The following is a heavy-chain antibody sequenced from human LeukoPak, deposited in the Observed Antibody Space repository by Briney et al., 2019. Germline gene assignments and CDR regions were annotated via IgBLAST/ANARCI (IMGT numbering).Heavy chain of an antibody. Sequence: GGSLRLSCEVSGFSFSDYGMHWVRQAPGKGLEWVAVTWYDGSNKYYADSVKGRFTISRDNSKSTVYLQTSGLTVEDTAVYYCARGPHVVVVTAIDYWGQGTLVTVSS. CDR2: TWYDGSNK. V-gene: IGHV3-33*01. CDR3: ARGPHVVVVTAIDY. D-gene: IGHD2-21*02. CDR1: GFSFSDYG. J-gene: IGHJ4*02.